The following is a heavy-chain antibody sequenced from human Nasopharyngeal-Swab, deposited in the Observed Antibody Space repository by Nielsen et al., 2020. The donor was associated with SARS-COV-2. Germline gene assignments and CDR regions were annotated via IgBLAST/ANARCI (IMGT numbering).Heavy chain of an antibody. CDR2: ISSYSSDI. J-gene: IGHJ4*02. V-gene: IGHV3-21*01. CDR1: GFLFSSYG. Sequence: GESLKISCAASGFLFSSYGMNWVRQAPGKGLEWVSSISSYSSDINYADSLKGRFIISRDNAKNSLYLQMNSLRADDTAVYYCARDTPAMFAYWGQGTLVTVSS. CDR3: ARDTPAMFAY.